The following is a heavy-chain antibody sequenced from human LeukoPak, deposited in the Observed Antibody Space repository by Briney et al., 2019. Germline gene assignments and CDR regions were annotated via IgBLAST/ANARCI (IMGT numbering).Heavy chain of an antibody. D-gene: IGHD2-15*01. Sequence: ASVKVSCKTSDYTFTDYGISWVRQAPGQGLEWMGWISSYNGDTNYAQKLQGRVTMTTDTSTSTAYMELRSLRSDDTAVYYCAREVVSGVFPLYYYYYYMDVWGKGTTVTVSS. CDR1: DYTFTDYG. CDR3: AREVVSGVFPLYYYYYYMDV. CDR2: ISSYNGDT. V-gene: IGHV1-18*01. J-gene: IGHJ6*03.